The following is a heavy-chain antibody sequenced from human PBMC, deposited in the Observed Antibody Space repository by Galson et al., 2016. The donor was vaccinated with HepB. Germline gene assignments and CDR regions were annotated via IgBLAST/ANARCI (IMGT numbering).Heavy chain of an antibody. D-gene: IGHD4-17*01. CDR2: ISFDGSNK. J-gene: IGHJ4*02. CDR3: AKGYGYFDS. V-gene: IGHV3-30-3*01. Sequence: SLRLSCAASGFTFSTYAMHWVRQAPGKGLEWVAGISFDGSNKYYADSVKGRFTISRDNSKNTLYLQMNSLTAEDTAVYYCAKGYGYFDSWGQGTLITVSS. CDR1: GFTFSTYA.